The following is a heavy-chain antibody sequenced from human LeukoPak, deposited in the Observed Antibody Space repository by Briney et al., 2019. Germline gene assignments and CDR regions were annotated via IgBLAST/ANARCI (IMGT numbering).Heavy chain of an antibody. V-gene: IGHV4-39*01. Sequence: SETLSLTCAVSGASISGSGYYLGWIRQPPGKGLEWIGNIYHTGNTYYNAPLQSRVTVSIDMSNNQFSLRLNSVTAADTAMYYCVKSGGYGLIDYWGQGTLVTVSS. CDR2: IYHTGNT. CDR3: VKSGGYGLIDY. D-gene: IGHD1-26*01. CDR1: GASISGSGYY. J-gene: IGHJ4*02.